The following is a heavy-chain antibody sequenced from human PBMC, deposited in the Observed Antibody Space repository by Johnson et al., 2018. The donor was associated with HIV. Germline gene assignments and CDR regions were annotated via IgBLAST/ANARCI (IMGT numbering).Heavy chain of an antibody. CDR3: ARDQVMVVSPGYTFNI. J-gene: IGHJ3*02. V-gene: IGHV3-7*05. Sequence: VQLVESGGGLVQPGGSLRLSCAASGFTFSDYWMTWVRQAPGKGLEWVANIKQDGSEKYYVDSVKGRFTISRDNTKNSLFLQMNSLRAEDTAVYYCARDQVMVVSPGYTFNIWGQGTLVTVSS. D-gene: IGHD2-15*01. CDR2: IKQDGSEK. CDR1: GFTFSDYW.